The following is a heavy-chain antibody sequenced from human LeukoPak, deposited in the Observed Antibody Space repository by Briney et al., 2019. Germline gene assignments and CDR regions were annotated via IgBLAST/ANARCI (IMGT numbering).Heavy chain of an antibody. D-gene: IGHD3-22*01. CDR2: ISGSGGST. V-gene: IGHV3-23*01. J-gene: IGHJ6*02. CDR1: GFTFSSYA. CDR3: AKEAAMHDSSGYYYVLNYYYGMDV. Sequence: QAEGSLRLSCAASGFTFSSYAMSWVRQAPGKGLEWVSAISGSGGSTYYADSVKGRFTISRDNSKNTLYLQMNSLRAEDTAVYYCAKEAAMHDSSGYYYVLNYYYGMDVWGQGTTVTVSS.